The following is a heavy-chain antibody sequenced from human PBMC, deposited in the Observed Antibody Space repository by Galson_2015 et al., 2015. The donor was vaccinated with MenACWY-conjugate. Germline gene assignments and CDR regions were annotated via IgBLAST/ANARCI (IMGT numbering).Heavy chain of an antibody. V-gene: IGHV4-61*08. D-gene: IGHD6-19*01. J-gene: IGHJ4*02. CDR3: ARWVAVKMIEY. CDR2: IHYSGGT. Sequence: SLTCAVSGGSASSGGYYWTWLRQPPGKGLEWIGYIHYSGGTKYNPSLKTRITMSLDTSENQFSLKLSSVTAADTAVYYCARWVAVKMIEYCGQGTLVTVSS. CDR1: GGSASSGGYY.